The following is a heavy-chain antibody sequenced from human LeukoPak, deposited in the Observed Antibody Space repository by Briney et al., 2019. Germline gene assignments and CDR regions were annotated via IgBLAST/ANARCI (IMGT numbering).Heavy chain of an antibody. D-gene: IGHD2-15*01. V-gene: IGHV4-31*03. CDR2: IYYSGST. CDR3: ARQYCSGGSCYDY. CDR1: GGSLSSGGYY. Sequence: SETLSLTCTVSGGSLSSGGYYWSWVRQHPGTGLEWLGYIYYSGSTYYNPSLRSRVTISVDTSKNQFSLKLSSVTAADTAVYYCARQYCSGGSCYDYWGQGTLVTVSS. J-gene: IGHJ4*02.